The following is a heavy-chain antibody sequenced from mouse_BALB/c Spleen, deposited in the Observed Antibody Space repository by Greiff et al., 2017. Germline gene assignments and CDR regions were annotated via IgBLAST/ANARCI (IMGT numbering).Heavy chain of an antibody. Sequence: EVQLQQSGTVLARPGASVKMSCKASGYTFTSYWMHWVKQRPGQGLEWIGAIYPGNSDTSYNQKFKGKAKLTAVTSTSTAYMELSSLTNEDSAVYYCTKGREDYAMDYWGQGTSVTVSS. V-gene: IGHV1-5*01. CDR3: TKGREDYAMDY. CDR1: GYTFTSYW. J-gene: IGHJ4*01. CDR2: IYPGNSDT.